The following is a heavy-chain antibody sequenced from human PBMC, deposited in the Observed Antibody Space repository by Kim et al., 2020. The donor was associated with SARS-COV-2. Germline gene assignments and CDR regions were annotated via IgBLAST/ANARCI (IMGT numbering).Heavy chain of an antibody. V-gene: IGHV4-39*02. CDR2: LHYTGRT. D-gene: IGHD1-1*01. CDR3: ARDGTDNWGQFDH. Sequence: SETLSLTCTVSGGSISGSSYYWGWIRQPPGKGLEWIGSLHYTGRTYYNLSLKSRVTTSVDTSKNQFSLKLTSVTATDTAVYYCARDGTDNWGQFDHWGQGTLVTVSS. CDR1: GGSISGSSYY. J-gene: IGHJ4*02.